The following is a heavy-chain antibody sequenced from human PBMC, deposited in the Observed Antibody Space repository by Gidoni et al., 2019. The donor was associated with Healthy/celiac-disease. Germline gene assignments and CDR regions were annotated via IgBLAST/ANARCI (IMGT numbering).Heavy chain of an antibody. Sequence: EVQLVESGGGLVQPGGSLRLSCAASGFTFSSYDMHWVRQATGKGLEWVSAIGTAGDTYYPGSVKGRFTISRENAKNSLYLQMNSLRAGDTAVYYCARTWLEDFWSGSMDVWGKGTTVTVSS. V-gene: IGHV3-13*01. J-gene: IGHJ6*03. CDR3: ARTWLEDFWSGSMDV. CDR1: GFTFSSYD. CDR2: IGTAGDT. D-gene: IGHD3-3*01.